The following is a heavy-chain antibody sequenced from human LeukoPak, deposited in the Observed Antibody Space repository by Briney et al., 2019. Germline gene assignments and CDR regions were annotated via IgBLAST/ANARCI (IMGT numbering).Heavy chain of an antibody. Sequence: PGRSLRLPCAASGFTFSSYGMHWVRQAPGKGLEWVAVISYDGSNKYYADSVKGRFTISRDNAQNSLYLQMNSLRDEDTAVYYRARAMRSGYDYWGQGTLVTVSS. CDR1: GFTFSSYG. J-gene: IGHJ4*02. CDR2: ISYDGSNK. CDR3: ARAMRSGYDY. V-gene: IGHV3-30*03. D-gene: IGHD5-12*01.